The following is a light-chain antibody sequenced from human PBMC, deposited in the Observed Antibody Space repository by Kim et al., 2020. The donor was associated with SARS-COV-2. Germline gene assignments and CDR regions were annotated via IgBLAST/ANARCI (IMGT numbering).Light chain of an antibody. Sequence: PGKTARITCGGNNIGSKSVHWYQKKPGQAPVLVIYYDSDRPSGIPERFSGSNSGNTATLTISRVEAGDEANYYCQVWDSSSDHHWVFGGGTKLTVL. CDR1: NIGSKS. CDR2: YDS. J-gene: IGLJ3*02. V-gene: IGLV3-21*04. CDR3: QVWDSSSDHHWV.